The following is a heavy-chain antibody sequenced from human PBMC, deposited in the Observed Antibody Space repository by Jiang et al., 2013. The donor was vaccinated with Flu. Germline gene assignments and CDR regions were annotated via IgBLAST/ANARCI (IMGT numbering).Heavy chain of an antibody. CDR2: HPYLGTA. Sequence: SVKVSCKASGGTSAAMLSAGCDRPLDKGLSGWEDHPYLGTANYAQKFQGRVTITADESTSTAYMELSSLRSEDTAVYYCARVSQLERRDYYYYMDVWGKGTTVTVSS. V-gene: IGHV1-69*01. CDR3: ARVSQLERRDYYYYMDV. D-gene: IGHD1-1*01. CDR1: GGTSAAML. J-gene: IGHJ6*03.